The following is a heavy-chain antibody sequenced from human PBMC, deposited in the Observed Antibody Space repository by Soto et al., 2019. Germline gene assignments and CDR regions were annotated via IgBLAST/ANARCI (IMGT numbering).Heavy chain of an antibody. V-gene: IGHV1-69*01. CDR1: GGTFSSYA. CDR3: ARVGVITVFSLDY. J-gene: IGHJ4*02. Sequence: QVQLVQSGAEVKKPGSSVKVSCKASGGTFSSYAISWVRQAPGQGLEWMGGIIPIFGTANYAPTFQGRVTITADESTSTAYMELSSLISEDTAVYYCARVGVITVFSLDYWGQGTLVTVSS. D-gene: IGHD3-10*01. CDR2: IIPIFGTA.